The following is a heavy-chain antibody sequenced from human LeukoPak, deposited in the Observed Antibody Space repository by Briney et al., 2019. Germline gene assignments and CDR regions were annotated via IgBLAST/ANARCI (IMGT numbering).Heavy chain of an antibody. CDR1: GVSISSSSYY. D-gene: IGHD1-1*01. CDR2: IYYSGST. V-gene: IGHV4-39*07. CDR3: ARGGTAPPEDFDY. Sequence: SETLSLTCTVSGVSISSSSYYWGWIRQPPGKGLEWMGRIYYSGSTYYNPSLKSRVTISVDTSKNQFSLKLSSVTAADTAVYYCARGGTAPPEDFDYWGQGTLVTVSS. J-gene: IGHJ4*02.